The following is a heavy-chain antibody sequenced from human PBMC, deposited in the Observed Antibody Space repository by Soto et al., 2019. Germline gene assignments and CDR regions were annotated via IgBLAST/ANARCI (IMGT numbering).Heavy chain of an antibody. Sequence: GASVKVSCKVSGYTLTELSMHWVRQAPGKGLEWMGGFDPEDGETIYAQKFQGRVTMTEDTSTDTAYMELSSLRSEDTAVYYCATDTHYYGSGSSHPHPIFDDWGQGTLVTVSS. V-gene: IGHV1-24*01. CDR1: GYTLTELS. CDR2: FDPEDGET. CDR3: ATDTHYYGSGSSHPHPIFDD. J-gene: IGHJ4*02. D-gene: IGHD3-10*01.